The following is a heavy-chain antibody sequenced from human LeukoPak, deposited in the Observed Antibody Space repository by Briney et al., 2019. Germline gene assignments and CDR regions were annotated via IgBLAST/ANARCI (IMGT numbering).Heavy chain of an antibody. CDR1: GGSISTYY. D-gene: IGHD3-3*01. CDR2: IYYSGGT. V-gene: IGHV4-59*01. CDR3: ARAAGETSDYWSGFAFWFDP. Sequence: SETLSLTCTVSGGSISTYYWSWIRQPPGKGLEWIGYIYYSGGTNYNPSLKSRVTISVDTSKNQFSLKLSSVTAADTAVYYCARAAGETSDYWSGFAFWFDPWGQGTLVTVSS. J-gene: IGHJ5*01.